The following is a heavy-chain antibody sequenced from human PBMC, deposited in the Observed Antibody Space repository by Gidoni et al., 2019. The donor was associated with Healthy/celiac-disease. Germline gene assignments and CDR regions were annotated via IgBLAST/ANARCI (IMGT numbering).Heavy chain of an antibody. CDR1: GGSISSSSYY. V-gene: IGHV4-39*02. D-gene: IGHD5-18*01. Sequence: QLQLQASGPGLVKPSEPLSLTCTVSGGSISSSSYYWGWIRQPPGKGLEWIGSIYSSGSTYYNPSRKSRVTISVDTSKNQFSLKLSSVTAADTAVYYCAREQLWSPFDYWGQGTLVTVSS. CDR2: IYSSGST. J-gene: IGHJ4*02. CDR3: AREQLWSPFDY.